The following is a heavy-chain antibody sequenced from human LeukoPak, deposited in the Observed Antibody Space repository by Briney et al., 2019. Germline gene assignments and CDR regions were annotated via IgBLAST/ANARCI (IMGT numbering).Heavy chain of an antibody. D-gene: IGHD3-22*01. J-gene: IGHJ4*02. CDR1: GGSISSGVYY. Sequence: SETLSLTCTVSGGSISSGVYYWSWIRQHPGKGLEWIGYIYYSGSTYYNPSLKSRVTISVDTSKNQFSLKLSSVTAADTAVYYCARARGCYDSSGYYPAYSVDYWGQGTLVTVSS. CDR2: IYYSGST. CDR3: ARARGCYDSSGYYPAYSVDY. V-gene: IGHV4-31*03.